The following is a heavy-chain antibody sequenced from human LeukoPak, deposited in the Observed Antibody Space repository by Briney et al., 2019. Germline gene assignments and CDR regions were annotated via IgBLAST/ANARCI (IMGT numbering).Heavy chain of an antibody. D-gene: IGHD3-22*01. CDR2: INPNSGGT. J-gene: IGHJ4*02. Sequence: GASVKVSCKASGYTFTGYYMHWVRQAPGQGLEWMGWINPNSGGTNYAQKFQGRVTMTRDTSISTAYMELSRLRSDDTAVYYCARVYQPRYYYDSSGYYDYWGQGTLVTVSS. V-gene: IGHV1-2*02. CDR3: ARVYQPRYYYDSSGYYDY. CDR1: GYTFTGYY.